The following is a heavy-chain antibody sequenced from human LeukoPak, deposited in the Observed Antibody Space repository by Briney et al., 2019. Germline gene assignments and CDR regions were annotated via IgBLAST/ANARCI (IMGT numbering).Heavy chain of an antibody. CDR1: GYSISSGYY. D-gene: IGHD3-22*01. CDR3: ASEYYYDSSGYN. Sequence: SETLSLTCTVSGYSISSGYYWGWIRQPPGKGLEWIGSIYHSGSTYYNPSLKSRVTISVDTSKNQFSLKLSSVTAADTAVYYCASEYYYDSSGYNWGQGTLVTISS. J-gene: IGHJ4*02. CDR2: IYHSGST. V-gene: IGHV4-38-2*02.